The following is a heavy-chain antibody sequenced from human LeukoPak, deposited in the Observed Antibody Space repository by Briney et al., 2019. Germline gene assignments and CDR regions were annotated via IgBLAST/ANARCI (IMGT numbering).Heavy chain of an antibody. CDR2: IYYSGST. CDR3: ARTGMEAVPDCSGGSCYSGINV. Sequence: PSQTLSLTCTVSGGSISSGGYYWSWIRQHPGKGLEWIGYIYYSGSTNYNPSLKSRVTISVDTSKNQFSLKLSSVTAADTAVYYCARTGMEAVPDCSGGSCYSGINVWGQGTTVTVSS. D-gene: IGHD2-15*01. V-gene: IGHV4-31*03. CDR1: GGSISSGGYY. J-gene: IGHJ6*02.